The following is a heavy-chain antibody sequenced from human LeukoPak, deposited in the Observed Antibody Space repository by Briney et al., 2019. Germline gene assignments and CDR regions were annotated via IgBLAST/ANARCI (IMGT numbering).Heavy chain of an antibody. CDR1: GGTFSSYA. CDR3: ATRTYYYGSGSRNWFDP. J-gene: IGHJ5*02. D-gene: IGHD3-10*01. V-gene: IGHV1-69*13. CDR2: IIPIFGTA. Sequence: SVKVSCKASGGTFSSYAISWVRQAPGQGLEWMGGIIPIFGTANYAQKFQGRVTITADESTSTAYMELSSLRSEDTAVYYCATRTYYYGSGSRNWFDPWGQGTLVTVSS.